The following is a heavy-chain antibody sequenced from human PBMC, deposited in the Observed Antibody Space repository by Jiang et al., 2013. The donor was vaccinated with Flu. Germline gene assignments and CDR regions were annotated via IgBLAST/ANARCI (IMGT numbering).Heavy chain of an antibody. CDR2: IYPGDSNT. V-gene: IGHV5-51*01. Sequence: PGESLKISCELSGDYFTRYWIGWVRQMPGKGLEWMGIIYPGDSNTRYSPSFQGQVTISADKSISTANLQWSSLKASDTAIYYCASGPRDGYNYRGLTSADMAVYYCARETVPMGNDLFTPDFWGQGTLVTVSS. CDR1: GDYFTRYW. J-gene: IGHJ4*02. D-gene: IGHD5-24*01. CDR3: ASGPRDGYNYRGLTSADMAVYYCARETVPMGNDLFTPDF.